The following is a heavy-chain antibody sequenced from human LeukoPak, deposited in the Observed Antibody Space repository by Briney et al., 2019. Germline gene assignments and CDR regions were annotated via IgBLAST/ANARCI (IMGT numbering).Heavy chain of an antibody. Sequence: PGGSLRLSCAASGFTFSSYIVNWVRQAPGKGLEWVSSISSSSSYIYYADSVKGRFTISRDNSKNTLYLQMNSLRAEDTAVYYCARDGGEQLVGPFDYWGQGTLVTVSS. V-gene: IGHV3-21*01. D-gene: IGHD6-6*01. CDR3: ARDGGEQLVGPFDY. CDR1: GFTFSSYI. CDR2: ISSSSSYI. J-gene: IGHJ4*02.